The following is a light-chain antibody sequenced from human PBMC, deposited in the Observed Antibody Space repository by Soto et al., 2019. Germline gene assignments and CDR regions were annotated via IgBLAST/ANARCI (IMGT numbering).Light chain of an antibody. CDR1: QDISNY. CDR2: GAS. Sequence: DMQLTQSPSFLSASVGDRVTITCRASQDISNYLAWYLQKPGKAPKLLIYGASNLRSGVPLRFSGSASGTDFTLTISSLEPEDFATYYCQESYSSLWGTCGQGTKVDIK. V-gene: IGKV1-9*01. CDR3: QESYSSLWGT. J-gene: IGKJ1*01.